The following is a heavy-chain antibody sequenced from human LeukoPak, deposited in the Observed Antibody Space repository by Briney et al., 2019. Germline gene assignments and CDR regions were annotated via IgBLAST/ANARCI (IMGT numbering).Heavy chain of an antibody. CDR1: GYTFTGYY. CDR3: ARARPTIVGATDY. V-gene: IGHV1-2*02. Sequence: ASVKVSCKASGYTFTGYYIHWVRQAPGQGLEWMGWINPNSGGTNYAQKFQGRVTMTRDTSISTAYMELSRLRSDDTAVYYCARARPTIVGATDYWGQGTLVTVSS. D-gene: IGHD1-26*01. CDR2: INPNSGGT. J-gene: IGHJ4*02.